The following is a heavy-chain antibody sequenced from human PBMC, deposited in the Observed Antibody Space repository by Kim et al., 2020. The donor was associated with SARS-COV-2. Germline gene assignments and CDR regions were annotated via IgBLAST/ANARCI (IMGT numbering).Heavy chain of an antibody. CDR1: GFTFSSYS. D-gene: IGHD3-3*01. CDR3: ARDPPTKRRFLEWLPDPYYFDY. CDR2: ISSSSSTI. Sequence: GGSLRLSCAASGFTFSSYSMNWVRQAPGKGLEWVSYISSSSSTIYYADSVKGRFTISRDNAKNSLYLQMNSLRDEDTAVYYCARDPPTKRRFLEWLPDPYYFDYWGQGTLVTVSS. J-gene: IGHJ4*02. V-gene: IGHV3-48*02.